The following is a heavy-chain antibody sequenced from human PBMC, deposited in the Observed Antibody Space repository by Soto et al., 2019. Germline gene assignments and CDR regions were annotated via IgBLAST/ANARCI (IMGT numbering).Heavy chain of an antibody. J-gene: IGHJ4*02. CDR3: ARGRNSSSAGGDYFDY. Sequence: QVQLQQWGAGLLKPSETLSLTCAVYGGSFSGYYWSWIRQPPGKGLEWIGEINHSGSTNYNPSLKIRVTISVDTSKNQFSLKLSSVTAADTAVYYCARGRNSSSAGGDYFDYWGQGTLVTVSS. CDR2: INHSGST. D-gene: IGHD6-6*01. CDR1: GGSFSGYY. V-gene: IGHV4-34*01.